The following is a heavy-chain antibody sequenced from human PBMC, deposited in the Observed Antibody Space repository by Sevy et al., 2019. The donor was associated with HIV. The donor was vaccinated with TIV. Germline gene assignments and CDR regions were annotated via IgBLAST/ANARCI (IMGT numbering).Heavy chain of an antibody. D-gene: IGHD5-18*01. V-gene: IGHV3-30*02. CDR3: AKEYSYGYYFDY. J-gene: IGHJ4*02. CDR2: IRYDGSNK. CDR1: GFTFSSYG. Sequence: GGSLRLSCAASGFTFSSYGMHWVRQAPGKGLEWEAFIRYDGSNKYYADSVKGRFTISRDNSKNTLYLQMNSLRAEDTAVYYSAKEYSYGYYFDYWGQGTLVTVSS.